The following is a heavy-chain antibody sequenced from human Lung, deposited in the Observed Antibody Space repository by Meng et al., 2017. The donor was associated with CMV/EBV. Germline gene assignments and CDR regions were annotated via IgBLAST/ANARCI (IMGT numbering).Heavy chain of an antibody. CDR3: ARDFKTRRGIFGTVSGGYYGMDA. CDR1: GGTFDNYA. Sequence: SVKASCKAPGGTFDNYAISWVRQAPGQGLEWMGGINPILSMATYPQRFQGRVTITADKSTTTAYMELSSLRSEDTALYYCARDFKTRRGIFGTVSGGYYGMDAWGQGTTVTVSS. CDR2: INPILSMA. D-gene: IGHD3-3*01. V-gene: IGHV1-69*10. J-gene: IGHJ6*02.